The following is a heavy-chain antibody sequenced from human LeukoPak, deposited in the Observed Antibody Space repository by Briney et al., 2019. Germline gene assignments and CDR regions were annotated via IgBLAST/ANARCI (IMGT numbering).Heavy chain of an antibody. V-gene: IGHV4-39*07. D-gene: IGHD3-22*01. Sequence: SETLSLTCTVSSGSISTSNYYWGWVRQPPGKALEWIGNIFYSGSTYYSPSLKSRVTISVDTSKNQFSLKLSSVTAADTAVYYCARGRVGFGYYDRNKKYEIDYWGQGTLVTVSS. CDR3: ARGRVGFGYYDRNKKYEIDY. CDR1: SGSISTSNYY. CDR2: IFYSGST. J-gene: IGHJ4*02.